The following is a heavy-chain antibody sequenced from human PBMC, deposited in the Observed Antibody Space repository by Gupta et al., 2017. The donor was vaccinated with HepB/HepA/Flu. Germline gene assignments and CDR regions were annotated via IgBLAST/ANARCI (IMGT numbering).Heavy chain of an antibody. CDR1: GFTFSRYA. D-gene: IGHD2/OR15-2a*01. CDR3: AKNRDFYYYYMDV. CDR2: ISGSGVIT. V-gene: IGHV3-23*01. J-gene: IGHJ6*03. Sequence: EVQLLESGGGLVQPGWSLRLSCLATGFTFSRYAMSWVRQAPGRGLEWVSTISGSGVITYYADSVKGRFTISRDNSKNTLYLQMNSLRAEDTAVYYCAKNRDFYYYYMDVWGKGTTVTVSS.